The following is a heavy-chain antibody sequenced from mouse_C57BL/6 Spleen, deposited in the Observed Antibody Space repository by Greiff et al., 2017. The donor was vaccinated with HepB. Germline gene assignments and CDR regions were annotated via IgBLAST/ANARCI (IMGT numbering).Heavy chain of an antibody. CDR2: ISSGGSYT. J-gene: IGHJ1*03. V-gene: IGHV5-6*01. CDR1: GFTFSSYG. Sequence: EVQGVESGGDLVKPGGSLKLSCAASGFTFSSYGMSWVRQTPDKRLEWVATISSGGSYTYYPDSVKGRFTISSDNAKNTLYLQMSSLKSEDTAMYYCARHYYGSSNWYFDVWGTGTTVTVSS. CDR3: ARHYYGSSNWYFDV. D-gene: IGHD1-1*01.